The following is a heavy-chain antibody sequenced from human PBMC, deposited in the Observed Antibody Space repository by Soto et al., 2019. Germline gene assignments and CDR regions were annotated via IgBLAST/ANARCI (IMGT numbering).Heavy chain of an antibody. D-gene: IGHD2-2*02. CDR2: ISYDGSNK. CDR1: GFTFSSYA. CDR3: AKTQGPIYRSLIYYYYGMDV. V-gene: IGHV3-30*18. J-gene: IGHJ6*02. Sequence: GGSLRLSCAASGFTFSSYAMSWVRQAPGKGLEWVSVISYDGSNKYYADSVKGRFTISRDNSKNTLYLQMNSLRAEDTAVYYCAKTQGPIYRSLIYYYYGMDVWGQGTTVTVSS.